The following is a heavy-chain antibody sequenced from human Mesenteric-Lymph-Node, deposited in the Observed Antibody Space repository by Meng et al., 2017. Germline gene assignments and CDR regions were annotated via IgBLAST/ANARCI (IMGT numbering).Heavy chain of an antibody. CDR1: GGSFSGYY. J-gene: IGHJ4*02. CDR3: ARTIGGADIVVVPAAYYFDY. Sequence: VQLQQWGAGLLKPSETLSLTCAVYGGSFSGYYWSWIRQPPGKGLEWIGEINHSGSTNYNPSLKSRVTISVDTSKNQFSLKLSSVTAADTAVYYCARTIGGADIVVVPAAYYFDYWGQGTLVTVSS. V-gene: IGHV4-34*01. CDR2: INHSGST. D-gene: IGHD2-2*01.